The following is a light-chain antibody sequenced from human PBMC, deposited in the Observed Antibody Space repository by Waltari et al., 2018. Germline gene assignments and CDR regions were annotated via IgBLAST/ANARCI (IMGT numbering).Light chain of an antibody. CDR2: WAP. Sequence: DIVMTQSPDSLAVSLGERATINCKSSQSVLYSSNNKNYLAWYQQKPGQPPNLLIYWAPTRESGVPDRVSGGGSGTYFTLTISSLQAEDVAVYYCQQYYSTPLTFGGGTKVEIK. CDR1: QSVLYSSNNKNY. CDR3: QQYYSTPLT. J-gene: IGKJ4*01. V-gene: IGKV4-1*01.